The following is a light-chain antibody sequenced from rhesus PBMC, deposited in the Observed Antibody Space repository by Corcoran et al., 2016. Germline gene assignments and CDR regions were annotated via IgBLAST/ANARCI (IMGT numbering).Light chain of an antibody. CDR2: AAS. V-gene: IGKV1S12*01. Sequence: DIQMTQSPSALSASVGDRVTISCRASQNIYSNLAWYQQKPGKAPKLLIYAASSLQTGIPSRFSGSGYGTDFTLTISSLQPEDSAAYYCQHYYDNPPTFGQGTKVEIK. CDR3: QHYYDNPPT. CDR1: QNIYSN. J-gene: IGKJ1*01.